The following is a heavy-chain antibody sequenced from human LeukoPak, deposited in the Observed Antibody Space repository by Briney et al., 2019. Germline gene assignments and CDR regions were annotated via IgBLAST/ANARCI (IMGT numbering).Heavy chain of an antibody. CDR1: GGSISTRNHY. Sequence: SETLSLTCTVTGGSISTRNHYWGWLRQPPGKGLEWIGSIYYSGTTYYNPSLKSRVTISVDTSKNQFSLKLSSVTAADTAVYYCARRGDSSGYSLGAFDIWGQGTMVTVSS. J-gene: IGHJ3*02. CDR3: ARRGDSSGYSLGAFDI. D-gene: IGHD3-22*01. CDR2: IYYSGTT. V-gene: IGHV4-39*01.